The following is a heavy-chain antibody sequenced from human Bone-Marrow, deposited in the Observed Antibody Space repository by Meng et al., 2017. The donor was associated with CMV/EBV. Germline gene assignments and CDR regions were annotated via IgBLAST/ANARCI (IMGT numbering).Heavy chain of an antibody. CDR2: ISSSGSTI. CDR3: ARDDIVVVPAAINTPLYYYYYGMDV. CDR1: GFTFSSYE. J-gene: IGHJ6*02. Sequence: GGSLRLSCAASGFTFSSYEMNWVRQAPGKGLEWVSYISSSGSTIYYADSVKGRFTISRDNAKNSLYLQMNSLRAEDTAVYYCARDDIVVVPAAINTPLYYYYYGMDVWGQATTVTASS. D-gene: IGHD2-2*01. V-gene: IGHV3-48*03.